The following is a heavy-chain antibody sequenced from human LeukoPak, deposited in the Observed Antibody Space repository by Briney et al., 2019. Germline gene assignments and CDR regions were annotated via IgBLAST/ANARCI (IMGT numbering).Heavy chain of an antibody. CDR3: ARSLESYCSSTSCYDWPVDY. V-gene: IGHV1-2*02. CDR1: GYTFTGYY. D-gene: IGHD2-2*01. J-gene: IGHJ4*02. Sequence: ASVKVSCKASGYTFTGYYMHWVRQAPGQGLEWMGWINPNSGGTNYAQKFQGRVTMTRDTSISTAYMELSRLRSDDTAVYYCARSLESYCSSTSCYDWPVDYWGQGTLVTVSS. CDR2: INPNSGGT.